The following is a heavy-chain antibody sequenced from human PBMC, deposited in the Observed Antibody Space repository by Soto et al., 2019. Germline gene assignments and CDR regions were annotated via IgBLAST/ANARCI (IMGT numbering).Heavy chain of an antibody. CDR2: IIPIFGTA. V-gene: IGHV1-69*01. Sequence: QVQLVQSGAEVKKPGSSVKVSCKASGGTFSSYAISWVRQAPGQGLEWRGGIIPIFGTAYYAQNFQGRVTMTADESTSAAYMELSSLRSEDTAVYYCARADRGYSYGSLDYWGQGTLVTVSS. D-gene: IGHD5-18*01. J-gene: IGHJ4*02. CDR1: GGTFSSYA. CDR3: ARADRGYSYGSLDY.